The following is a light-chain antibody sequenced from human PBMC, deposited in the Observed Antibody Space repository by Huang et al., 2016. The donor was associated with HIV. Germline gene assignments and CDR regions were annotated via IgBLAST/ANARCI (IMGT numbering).Light chain of an antibody. V-gene: IGKV1-NL1*01. J-gene: IGKJ1*01. Sequence: DIQMTQSPSSLSASVGDRVTLTCRASQDIRNSVAWYQHKPGKAPKLLLHDASRLESGVPSRCSGSGSGTNYTLTISSLQPEDSATYYCQQYYTIRAFGQGTKVEIK. CDR1: QDIRNS. CDR2: DAS. CDR3: QQYYTIRA.